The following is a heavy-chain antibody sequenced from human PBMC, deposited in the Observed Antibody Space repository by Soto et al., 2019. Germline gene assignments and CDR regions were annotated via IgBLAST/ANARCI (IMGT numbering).Heavy chain of an antibody. V-gene: IGHV3-48*01. CDR2: ITSSSATR. Sequence: EVQLEESGGGLVQPGGSLRLSCAASGFTFSDYSMNWVRQAPGKGLEWVSYITSSSATRYYEHSVKGRFTISRDNAKNSLYLQMNSLRAEDTAVYYCARESRLAYWVQGTLVTVSS. CDR3: ARESRLAY. CDR1: GFTFSDYS. J-gene: IGHJ4*02.